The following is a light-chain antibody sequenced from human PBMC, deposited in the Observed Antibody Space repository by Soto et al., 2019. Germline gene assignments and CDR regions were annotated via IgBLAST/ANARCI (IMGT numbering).Light chain of an antibody. Sequence: EIVLTQSPATLSLSPGERATLSCRASQSVSSYLAWYQQKPGQAPRLLIYDASNRATGIPARFSGSGSGTDFTLTISSLEPEDFEVYYCQQRSNWPTMYTFGQGNKLEIK. CDR3: QQRSNWPTMYT. CDR2: DAS. V-gene: IGKV3-11*01. CDR1: QSVSSY. J-gene: IGKJ2*01.